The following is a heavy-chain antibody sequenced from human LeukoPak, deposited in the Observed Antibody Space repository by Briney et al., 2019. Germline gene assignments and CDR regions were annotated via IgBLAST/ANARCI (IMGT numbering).Heavy chain of an antibody. CDR3: AKAVRSMVTGGGYFDS. CDR1: GFAFSNYA. J-gene: IGHJ4*02. D-gene: IGHD3-10*01. V-gene: IGHV3-23*01. CDR2: LSGGGDSR. Sequence: GGSLRLSCAASGFAFSNYAMSWVRQAPGKGLEWVPSLSGGGDSRYYADSVMGRFTIPRDNSKNTLYLQMHSLRAEDTAVYYCAKAVRSMVTGGGYFDSWGQGTLVTVSS.